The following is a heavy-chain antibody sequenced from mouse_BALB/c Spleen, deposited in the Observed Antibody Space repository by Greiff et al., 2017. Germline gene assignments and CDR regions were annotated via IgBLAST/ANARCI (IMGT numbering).Heavy chain of an antibody. CDR3: ARFGLLMSAMDY. V-gene: IGHV1-7*01. CDR2: INPSTGYT. J-gene: IGHJ4*01. Sequence: QVQLKQSGAELAKPGASVKMSCKASGYTFTSYWMHWVKQRPGQGLEWIGYINPSTGYTEYNQKFKDKATLTADKSSSTAYMQLSSLTSEDSAVYYCARFGLLMSAMDYWGQGTSVTVSS. D-gene: IGHD2-3*01. CDR1: GYTFTSYW.